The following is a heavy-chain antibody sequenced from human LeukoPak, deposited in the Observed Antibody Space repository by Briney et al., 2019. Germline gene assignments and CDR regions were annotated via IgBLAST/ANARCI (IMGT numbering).Heavy chain of an antibody. J-gene: IGHJ6*02. CDR3: ARARSGYQYYYYGMDV. Sequence: GGSLRLSCAASGFTFSANAIHWVRQAPEKGLEWVAVISYDGSNQFYADSVKGRFTISRDNSKNTLYLQMNSLTPEDTAVYYCARARSGYQYYYYGMDVWGQGTTVTVSS. D-gene: IGHD3-3*01. CDR2: ISYDGSNQ. CDR1: GFTFSANA. V-gene: IGHV3-30-3*01.